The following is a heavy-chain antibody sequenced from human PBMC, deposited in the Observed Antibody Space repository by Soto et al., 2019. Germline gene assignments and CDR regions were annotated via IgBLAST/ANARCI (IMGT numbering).Heavy chain of an antibody. CDR1: GFTFSSYA. V-gene: IGHV3-30-3*01. J-gene: IGHJ6*02. Sequence: QSGGSLRLSCAASGFTFSSYAMHWVRQAPGKGLEWVAVISYDGSNKYYADSVKGRFTISRDNSKNTLYLQMNSLRAEDTAVYYCAREEGYCSGGSCYDEGGMDVWGQGTTVTVSS. CDR3: AREEGYCSGGSCYDEGGMDV. D-gene: IGHD2-15*01. CDR2: ISYDGSNK.